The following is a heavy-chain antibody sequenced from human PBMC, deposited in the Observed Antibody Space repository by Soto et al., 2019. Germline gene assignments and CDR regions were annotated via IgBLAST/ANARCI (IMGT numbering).Heavy chain of an antibody. V-gene: IGHV1-46*01. CDR2: INPSGGST. Sequence: ASVKVSCKASGYTFTSYYMHWVRQAPGQGLEWMGIINPSGGSTSYAQKFQGRVTMTRDTSTSTVYMELSSLRSEDTAVYYCARNRVYYDSSGYQSEYFDYWGQGTLVTV. D-gene: IGHD3-22*01. J-gene: IGHJ4*02. CDR3: ARNRVYYDSSGYQSEYFDY. CDR1: GYTFTSYY.